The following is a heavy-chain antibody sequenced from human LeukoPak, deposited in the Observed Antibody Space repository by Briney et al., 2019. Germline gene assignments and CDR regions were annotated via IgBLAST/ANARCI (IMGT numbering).Heavy chain of an antibody. CDR2: INHSGST. CDR3: ARDRIAAAGAFDI. D-gene: IGHD6-13*01. Sequence: PSETLSLTCAVYGGSFSGYYWSWIRQPPGKGLEWIGEINHSGSTNYNPSLKSRVTISVDTSKNQFSLKLSSVTAADTAVYYCARDRIAAAGAFDIWGQGTMVTVSS. V-gene: IGHV4-34*01. J-gene: IGHJ3*02. CDR1: GGSFSGYY.